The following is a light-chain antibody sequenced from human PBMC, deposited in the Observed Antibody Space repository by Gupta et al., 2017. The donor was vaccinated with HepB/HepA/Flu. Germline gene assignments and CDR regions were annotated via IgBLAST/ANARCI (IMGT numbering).Light chain of an antibody. V-gene: IGKV3-11*01. Sequence: EIVLTQSPATLSLSPGERATLSCRASQSVRSYLAWYQQKPGQAPRLLIYDASNRDTGIPARFSGSGYGKDVTLTISSREQEDFAGYYCQQRSNWPPLTFGQGTLLEIK. J-gene: IGKJ5*01. CDR1: QSVRSY. CDR2: DAS. CDR3: QQRSNWPPLT.